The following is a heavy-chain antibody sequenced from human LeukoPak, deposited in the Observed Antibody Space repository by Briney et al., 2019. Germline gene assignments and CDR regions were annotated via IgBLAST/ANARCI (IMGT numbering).Heavy chain of an antibody. J-gene: IGHJ4*02. CDR1: GYSFTDYQ. CDR3: ARVFQYYYDRSGSPELVSHFDY. D-gene: IGHD3-22*01. CDR2: INPKSGGT. V-gene: IGHV1-2*02. Sequence: ASAKVSCKTSGYSFTDYQMHWVRQAPGQGLEWMGWINPKSGGTNYAQKFAGRVTVTRDTSINTAYMELSRLTFDDTAVYYCARVFQYYYDRSGSPELVSHFDYWGQGTLVTVSS.